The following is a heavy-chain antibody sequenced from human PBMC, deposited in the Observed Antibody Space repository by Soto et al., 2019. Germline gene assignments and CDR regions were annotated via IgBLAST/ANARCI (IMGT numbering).Heavy chain of an antibody. Sequence: LETLSLTCTVSGGSINNYYWSWIRQAPGKGLEWIGYIYYSGSVNYNPSLKSRVTISVDTSKNQFSLKLRSVTAADTAIYYCARYPLHCSGGNCYNFYYGLDVWGQGTTVTVSS. CDR3: ARYPLHCSGGNCYNFYYGLDV. J-gene: IGHJ6*02. CDR1: GGSINNYY. CDR2: IYYSGSV. V-gene: IGHV4-59*01. D-gene: IGHD2-15*01.